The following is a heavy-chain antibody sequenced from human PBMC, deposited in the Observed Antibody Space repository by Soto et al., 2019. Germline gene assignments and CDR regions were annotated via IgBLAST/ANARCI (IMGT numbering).Heavy chain of an antibody. Sequence: EVQLVESGGGLVQPGGSLRLSCAASGFTFSSYWMSWVRQAPGKGLEWVANIKQDGSEKYYVDSVKGRFTISRDNAKNSLYQQMNSLRAEDTAVYYCARDPDYGDHAAFDIWGQGTMVTVSS. CDR1: GFTFSSYW. J-gene: IGHJ3*02. CDR3: ARDPDYGDHAAFDI. CDR2: IKQDGSEK. D-gene: IGHD4-17*01. V-gene: IGHV3-7*01.